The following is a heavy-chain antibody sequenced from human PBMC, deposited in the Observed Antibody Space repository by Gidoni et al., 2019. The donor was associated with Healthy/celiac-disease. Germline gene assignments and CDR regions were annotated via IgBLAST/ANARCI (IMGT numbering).Heavy chain of an antibody. CDR3: ARDGKDIVVVVPYYYYYGMDV. J-gene: IGHJ6*02. Sequence: QVQLVASGGGVVQPGRSLRLSCAASGFTFSSYGMHWVRQAPGKGLEWVAVIWYDGSNKYYADSVKGRFTISRDNSKNTLYLQMNSLSAEDTAVYYCARDGKDIVVVVPYYYYYGMDVWGQGTTVTVSS. CDR1: GFTFSSYG. CDR2: IWYDGSNK. V-gene: IGHV3-33*01. D-gene: IGHD2-15*01.